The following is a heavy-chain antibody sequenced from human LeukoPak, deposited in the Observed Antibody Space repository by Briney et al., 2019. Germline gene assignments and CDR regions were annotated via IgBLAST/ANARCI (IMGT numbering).Heavy chain of an antibody. CDR2: ISTSSTYI. V-gene: IGHV3-21*01. Sequence: GGSLRLSCAASGFTFSSYIMNWVRQAPGKGLEWVSSISTSSTYIYYADSVKGRFTISRDKVKNSMYLQMNSLSAEDTAVYYCARRGHQGCSGTSCFAGPVGHWGQGTLVTVSS. J-gene: IGHJ4*02. CDR1: GFTFSSYI. CDR3: ARRGHQGCSGTSCFAGPVGH. D-gene: IGHD2-2*01.